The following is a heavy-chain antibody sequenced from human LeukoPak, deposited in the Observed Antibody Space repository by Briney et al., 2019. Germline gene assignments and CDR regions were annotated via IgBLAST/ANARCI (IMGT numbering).Heavy chain of an antibody. CDR2: IKQDGSEK. CDR3: ARWAGVSSFYYYYGMDV. CDR1: GFTFSSYW. V-gene: IGHV3-7*01. J-gene: IGHJ6*02. D-gene: IGHD3-10*01. Sequence: GGSLRLSCAASGFTFSSYWMSWVRQAPGKGLEWVANIKQDGSEKYYVDSVKGRFTFSGDNAKNSLYLQMNSLRAEDTAVYYCARWAGVSSFYYYYGMDVWGQGTTVTVSS.